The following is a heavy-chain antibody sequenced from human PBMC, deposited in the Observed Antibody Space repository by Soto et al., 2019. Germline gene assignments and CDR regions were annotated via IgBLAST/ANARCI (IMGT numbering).Heavy chain of an antibody. J-gene: IGHJ4*02. CDR3: GRSSFTPNGGSYFDY. V-gene: IGHV4-59*01. CDR1: GGSISSYY. Sequence: SETLSLTCTVSGGSISSYYWSWIRQPPGKGLEWIGYIYYSGSTNYNPSLKSRVTISVDTSKNQFSLKLSSVTAADTAVYYCGRSSFTPNGGSYFDYGGQGTLVTVSS. CDR2: IYYSGST. D-gene: IGHD1-26*01.